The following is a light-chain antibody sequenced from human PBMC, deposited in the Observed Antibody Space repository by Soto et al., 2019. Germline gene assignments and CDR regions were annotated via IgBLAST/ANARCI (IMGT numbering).Light chain of an antibody. Sequence: DIQMTQSPSTLSASVGDRVTITCRASQSISSWLAWYQQKPGKAPKLLIYDASSLESGAPSRFRGSVSGTEFTLTISSLQPDDFATYYCQQYNSYSPTFGQGTKVDIK. V-gene: IGKV1-5*01. CDR1: QSISSW. CDR2: DAS. J-gene: IGKJ1*01. CDR3: QQYNSYSPT.